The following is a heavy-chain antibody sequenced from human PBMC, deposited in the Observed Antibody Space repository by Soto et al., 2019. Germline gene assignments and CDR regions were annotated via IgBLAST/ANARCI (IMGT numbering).Heavy chain of an antibody. CDR2: ISYDGSNK. Sequence: QVQLVESGGGVVQPGRSLRLSCAASGFTFSSYAMHWVRQAPGKGLEWVAVISYDGSNKYYADSVKGRFTISRDNSKKTLYLQMNSLRAEDTAVYYCARDRGSKSYYYYGMDVWGQGTTVTVSS. J-gene: IGHJ6*02. CDR1: GFTFSSYA. V-gene: IGHV3-30-3*01. D-gene: IGHD2-2*01. CDR3: ARDRGSKSYYYYGMDV.